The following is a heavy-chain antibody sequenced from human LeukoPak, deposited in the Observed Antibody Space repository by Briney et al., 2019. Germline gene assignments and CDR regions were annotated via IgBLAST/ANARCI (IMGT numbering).Heavy chain of an antibody. CDR1: GGTFSIYA. Sequence: SVTVSFKASGGTFSIYAISWVRQAPGQGLEWMGRIIPILGIANYAQKFQGRVTITADKSTSTAYMELSSLRSEDTAVYYCARAKAVAGTGGDYWGQGTLVTVSS. CDR3: ARAKAVAGTGGDY. CDR2: IIPILGIA. D-gene: IGHD6-19*01. V-gene: IGHV1-69*04. J-gene: IGHJ4*02.